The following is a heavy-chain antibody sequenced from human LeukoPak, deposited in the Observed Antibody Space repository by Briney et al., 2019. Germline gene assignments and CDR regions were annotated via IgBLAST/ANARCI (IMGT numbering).Heavy chain of an antibody. CDR1: GYTFTGYT. J-gene: IGHJ4*02. Sequence: ASLKVSSKASGYTFTGYTVNWGRQAPGHGLEWMGWINPNSGGTNYIQKFQGRVTITRETSISTAYMGLSRLRSDETAVYYWIKWFGESLVEICNWGQGTPGTASP. V-gene: IGHV1-2*02. D-gene: IGHD3-10*01. CDR3: IKWFGESLVEICN. CDR2: INPNSGGT.